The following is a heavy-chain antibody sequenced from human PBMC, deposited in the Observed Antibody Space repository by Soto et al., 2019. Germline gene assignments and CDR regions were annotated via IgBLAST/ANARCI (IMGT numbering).Heavy chain of an antibody. CDR2: VYSSGST. J-gene: IGHJ4*02. CDR1: GVSIINNY. D-gene: IGHD6-13*01. CDR3: ARGVGRSSWTSFDS. Sequence: SETLSLTCAVSGVSIINNYWTWIRQPAGKVLEWLGRVYSSGSTTYNPSLKSRLTMSVDTSKNQFSLHLSSVTAADTAVYYCARGVGRSSWTSFDSWGQGTLVNVSS. V-gene: IGHV4-4*07.